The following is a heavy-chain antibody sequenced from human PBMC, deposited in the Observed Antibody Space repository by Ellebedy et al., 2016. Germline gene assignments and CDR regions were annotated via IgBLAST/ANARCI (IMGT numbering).Heavy chain of an antibody. CDR1: GFSVSAND. Sequence: GESLKISXVVSGFSVSANDMSWVRQAPGRGLELVSLIYGTGTSYYAESVKGRFTISRDNSKKTLYLQMSGLGAEDTAVYYCVTRHNAAFDFWGQGTMVTVSS. J-gene: IGHJ3*01. CDR2: IYGTGTS. D-gene: IGHD1-14*01. CDR3: VTRHNAAFDF. V-gene: IGHV3-53*01.